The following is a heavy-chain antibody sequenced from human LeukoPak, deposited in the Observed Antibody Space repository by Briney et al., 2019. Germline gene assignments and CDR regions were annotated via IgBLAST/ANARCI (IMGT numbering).Heavy chain of an antibody. Sequence: GGSLRLSCAASGFTFSNAWMSWVRQAPGKGLEWVGRIKSKTDGGTTDYAAPVEGRFTISRDDSKNTLYLQMNSLKTEDTAVYYCTTVLDIVVVPAAKEDVDYDYWGQGTLVTVSS. J-gene: IGHJ4*02. D-gene: IGHD2-2*03. CDR2: IKSKTDGGTT. V-gene: IGHV3-15*01. CDR3: TTVLDIVVVPAAKEDVDYDY. CDR1: GFTFSNAW.